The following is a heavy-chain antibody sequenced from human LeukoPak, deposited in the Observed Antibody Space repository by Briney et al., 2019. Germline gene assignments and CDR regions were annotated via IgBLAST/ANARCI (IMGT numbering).Heavy chain of an antibody. D-gene: IGHD3-10*01. CDR1: GFTFSSYG. J-gene: IGHJ5*02. Sequence: PGGSPRLSCAASGFTFSSYGMHWVRQAPGKGLEWVAFIHYDGTNEYYADSVKGRFTISRDNFKNTLSLQMNGLRVEDTALYYCVNSGFDPWGQGTLVTVSS. CDR3: VNSGFDP. V-gene: IGHV3-30*02. CDR2: IHYDGTNE.